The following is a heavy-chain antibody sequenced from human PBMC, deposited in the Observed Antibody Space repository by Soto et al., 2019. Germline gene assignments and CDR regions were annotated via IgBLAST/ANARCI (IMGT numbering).Heavy chain of an antibody. Sequence: QVQLVESGGGVVQPGRSLRLSCAASGFMFSNYGMHWVRQAPGKGLEWVAVIWSDGNNRYYADSVKGRFTISRDNSKNTLYLQMNSMSAEDTAVYYCVRGDNWNDEASDYWGQGTLVTVSS. D-gene: IGHD1-1*01. V-gene: IGHV3-33*01. CDR1: GFMFSNYG. CDR3: VRGDNWNDEASDY. J-gene: IGHJ4*02. CDR2: IWSDGNNR.